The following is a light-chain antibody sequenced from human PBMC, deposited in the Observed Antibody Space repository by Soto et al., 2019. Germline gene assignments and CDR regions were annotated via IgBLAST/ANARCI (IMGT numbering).Light chain of an antibody. CDR3: QVWDTSGDPGAV. V-gene: IGLV3-21*02. CDR2: DDS. CDR1: NIGSQS. Sequence: SYELTQPPSVSVAPGQTARITCGGKNIGSQSVHWYQQRPGQAPVLVVHDDSDRPSGIRERFSGSNSVNTATLTISRVEAGDEADYYCQVWDTSGDPGAVFGGGTQLTVL. J-gene: IGLJ2*01.